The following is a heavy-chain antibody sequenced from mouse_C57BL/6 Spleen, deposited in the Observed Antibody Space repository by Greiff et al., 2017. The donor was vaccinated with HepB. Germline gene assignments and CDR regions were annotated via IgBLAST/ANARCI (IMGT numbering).Heavy chain of an antibody. J-gene: IGHJ3*01. CDR3: ARGGGNDEGVAY. D-gene: IGHD2-2*01. V-gene: IGHV1-69*01. CDR1: GYTFTSYW. CDR2: IDPSDSYT. Sequence: QVQLQQPGAELVMPGASVKLSCKASGYTFTSYWMHWVKQRPGQGLEWIGEIDPSDSYTNYNQKFKGKSTLTVDKSSSTAYMQLSSLTSEDSAVYYCARGGGNDEGVAYWGQGTLVTVSA.